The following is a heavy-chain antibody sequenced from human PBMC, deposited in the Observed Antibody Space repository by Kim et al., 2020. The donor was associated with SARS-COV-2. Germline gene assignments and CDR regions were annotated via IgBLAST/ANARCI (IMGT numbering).Heavy chain of an antibody. CDR2: ISENGDHS. V-gene: IGHV3-23*01. J-gene: IGHJ4*02. CDR3: AKTNSFDF. CDR1: GFTFTNFP. Sequence: LSLTCAASGFTFTNFPLSWVRQAPRKGLEWVSTISENGDHSFYADSVKGRFTISRDNSKNMVYLQMNSLRAEDTAIYYCAKTNSFDFGGQGTLVTVSS.